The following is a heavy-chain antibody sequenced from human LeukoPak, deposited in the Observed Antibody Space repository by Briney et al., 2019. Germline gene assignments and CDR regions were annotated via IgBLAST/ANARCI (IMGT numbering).Heavy chain of an antibody. D-gene: IGHD6-13*01. CDR1: GFTFEDYG. CDR3: ARVRYSSSWYIAY. J-gene: IGHJ4*02. V-gene: IGHV3-7*04. CDR2: IKQDGSEK. Sequence: PGGSLRLSCTASGFTFEDYGMTWVRQAPGKGLEWVANIKQDGSEKYYVDSVKGRFTISRDNAKNSLYLQMNSLRAEDTAVYYCARVRYSSSWYIAYWGQGTLVTVSS.